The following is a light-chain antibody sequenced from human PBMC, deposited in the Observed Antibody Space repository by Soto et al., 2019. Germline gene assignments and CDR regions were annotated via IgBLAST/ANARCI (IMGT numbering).Light chain of an antibody. V-gene: IGKV3-20*01. CDR1: QSVSSSY. CDR2: GAS. J-gene: IGKJ1*01. Sequence: EIVLTQSPGTLSLSPGERATLSCRASQSVSSSYLAWYQQKPGQAPRLLIYGASSRATGIPDRFSGSGSRTDFTLTISRLEPEDFAVYYCQQYGSPLTFGQGTKVEIK. CDR3: QQYGSPLT.